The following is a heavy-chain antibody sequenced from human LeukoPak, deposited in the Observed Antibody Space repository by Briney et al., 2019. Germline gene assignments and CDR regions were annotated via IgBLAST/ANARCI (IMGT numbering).Heavy chain of an antibody. Sequence: PSETLSLTCTVSGGSISTYYWSWIRQPPGKGLEWIGFIYYSGSTNQNPSLRSRVTISVDTSKNQFSLKLNSVTAADTAVYYCARDQYCSSTSCIWFDPWGQGTLVTVSS. V-gene: IGHV4-59*12. D-gene: IGHD2-2*01. J-gene: IGHJ5*02. CDR2: IYYSGST. CDR3: ARDQYCSSTSCIWFDP. CDR1: GGSISTYY.